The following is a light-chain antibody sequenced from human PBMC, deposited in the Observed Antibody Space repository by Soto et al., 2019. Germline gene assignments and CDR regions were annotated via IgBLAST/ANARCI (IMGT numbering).Light chain of an antibody. Sequence: EIVLTQSPGTLSLSPGERATLSCRASQSVSSNYLAWYQQKPGQAPRLLMYDASSRATGIPDRFSGSGSGTDFTLTISRLEPEDFAVYYCQQYGTSLFTFGGGTRVEIK. CDR2: DAS. CDR3: QQYGTSLFT. J-gene: IGKJ4*01. V-gene: IGKV3-20*01. CDR1: QSVSSNY.